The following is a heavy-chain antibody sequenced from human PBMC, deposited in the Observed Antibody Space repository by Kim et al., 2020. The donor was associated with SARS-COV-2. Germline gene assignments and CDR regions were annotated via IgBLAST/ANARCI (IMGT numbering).Heavy chain of an antibody. V-gene: IGHV1-24*01. CDR3: ATDNPRTTGTTLFDY. CDR1: GYTLTELS. J-gene: IGHJ4*02. D-gene: IGHD1-1*01. CDR2: FDPEDVET. Sequence: ASVKVSCKVSGYTLTELSMHWVRQAPGKGLEWMGGFDPEDVETIYAQKFQGRVTMTEDTSTDTAYMELSSLRSEDTAVYYCATDNPRTTGTTLFDYWGQGTLVTVSS.